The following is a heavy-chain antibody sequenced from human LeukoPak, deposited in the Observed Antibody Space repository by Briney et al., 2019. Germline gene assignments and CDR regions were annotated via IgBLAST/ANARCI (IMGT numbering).Heavy chain of an antibody. CDR1: GGSISSGSYY. Sequence: PSETLSLTCTVSGGSISSGSYYWSWIRQPAGKGLEWIGRIYTSGSTNYNPSLKSRVTTSEDTSKNQFSLKLSSVTAADTAVYYCARAPSQWGDGYFDYWGQRTLVTVSS. V-gene: IGHV4-61*02. D-gene: IGHD3-16*01. CDR3: ARAPSQWGDGYFDY. J-gene: IGHJ4*02. CDR2: IYTSGST.